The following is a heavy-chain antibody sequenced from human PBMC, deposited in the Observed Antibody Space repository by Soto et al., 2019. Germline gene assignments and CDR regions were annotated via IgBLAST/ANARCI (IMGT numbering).Heavy chain of an antibody. D-gene: IGHD4-17*01. V-gene: IGHV4-39*01. J-gene: IGHJ4*02. CDR2: IYYRGST. CDR3: AIRTATTFDY. Sequence: PSETLSLTCTVSGGSISSSSYYWGWIRQPQGKGREWIGSIYYRGSTYYNPSLKSRVTISVDTSKNQFPLKLSSVTAADTAVYYCAIRTATTFDYWGQGTLVTVSS. CDR1: GGSISSSSYY.